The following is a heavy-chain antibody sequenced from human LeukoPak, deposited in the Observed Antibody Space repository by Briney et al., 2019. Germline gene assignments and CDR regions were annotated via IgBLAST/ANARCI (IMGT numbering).Heavy chain of an antibody. J-gene: IGHJ5*02. CDR1: GYTITRYY. D-gene: IGHD3-10*01. V-gene: IGHV1-46*01. CDR3: ATSFRAVNWFDP. CDR2: INPSGGST. Sequence: ASVKVSSKASGYTITRYYMNWVRQAPGQGLEWMGIINPSGGSTNYAQKFQGRVTMTRDTSTSTIYMEVSSLRSGDTAVYYCATSFRAVNWFDPWGQGTLVTVSS.